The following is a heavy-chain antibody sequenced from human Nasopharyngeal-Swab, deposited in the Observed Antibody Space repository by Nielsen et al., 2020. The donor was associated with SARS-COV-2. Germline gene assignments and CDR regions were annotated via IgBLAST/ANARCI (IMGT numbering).Heavy chain of an antibody. CDR3: PRDCYYYDFWSGYYDAAGWFDP. Sequence: WILHPPVQGIQWVSSLSSSSSDISDAYSGKGRFAISRDNAKSSLYLPMNSLRAEDTAVYYCPRDCYYYDFWSGYYDAAGWFDPWGQGTLVTVSS. D-gene: IGHD3-3*01. V-gene: IGHV3-21*01. CDR2: LSSSSSDI. J-gene: IGHJ5*02.